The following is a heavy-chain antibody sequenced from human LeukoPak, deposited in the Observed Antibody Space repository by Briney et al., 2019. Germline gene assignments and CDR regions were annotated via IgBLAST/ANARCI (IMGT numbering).Heavy chain of an antibody. D-gene: IGHD2-15*01. Sequence: SETLSLTCTVSGGSISSYYWSWIRQPPGKGLEWIGYIYYSGSTNYNPSLKSRATISVDTSKNQFSLKLSSVTAADTAVYYCARRGGSYPYNWFDPWGQGTLVTVSS. J-gene: IGHJ5*02. CDR3: ARRGGSYPYNWFDP. V-gene: IGHV4-59*08. CDR2: IYYSGST. CDR1: GGSISSYY.